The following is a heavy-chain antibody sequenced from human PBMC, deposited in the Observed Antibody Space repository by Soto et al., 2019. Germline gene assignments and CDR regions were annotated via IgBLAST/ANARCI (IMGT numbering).Heavy chain of an antibody. Sequence: GASVKVSCKASGYSFTDYHIHWVRQAPGQGLEWLGRINPKSGGTSTAQKFQGWVTMTTDTSISTASMELTRLTSDDTAIYYCARGDSTDCSNGVCSVCYNHDMDVWGQGTKGTVSS. D-gene: IGHD2-8*01. CDR2: INPKSGGT. CDR3: ARGDSTDCSNGVCSVCYNHDMDV. V-gene: IGHV1-2*04. CDR1: GYSFTDYH. J-gene: IGHJ6*02.